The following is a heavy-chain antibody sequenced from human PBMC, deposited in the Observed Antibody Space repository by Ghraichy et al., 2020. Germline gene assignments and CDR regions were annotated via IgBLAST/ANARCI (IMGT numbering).Heavy chain of an antibody. CDR1: XXXFSSYX. CDR3: ARDLGIAVVGSWYFDL. J-gene: IGHJ2*01. D-gene: IGHD6-19*01. V-gene: IGHV3-48*03. Sequence: GGSLRLSCAXXXXXFSSYXXNWVRXXXGKGLEXVSYISSSGXXXKYADFLXGRFTITRDNAKNSLYLQMNSLRAEDTAFYYCARDLGIAVVGSWYFDLWGRGTXVTVSS. CDR2: ISSSGXXX.